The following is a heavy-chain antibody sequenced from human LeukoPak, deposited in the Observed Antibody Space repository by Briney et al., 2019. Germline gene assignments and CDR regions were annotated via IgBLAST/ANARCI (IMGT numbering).Heavy chain of an antibody. V-gene: IGHV1-18*01. CDR1: GYTFTSYG. CDR3: ARPSRDGYRYTFDY. CDR2: ISAYNGNT. Sequence: ASVKVSCKASGYTFTSYGISWVRQAPGQGLEWMGWISAYNGNTNYAQNLQGRVTMTTDTSTSTAYMELRSLRSDDTAVYYCARPSRDGYRYTFDYWGQGILVTVSS. D-gene: IGHD5-24*01. J-gene: IGHJ4*02.